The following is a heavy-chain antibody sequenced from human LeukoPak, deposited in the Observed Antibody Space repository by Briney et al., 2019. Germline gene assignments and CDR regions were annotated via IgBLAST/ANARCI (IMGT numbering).Heavy chain of an antibody. V-gene: IGHV3-30*04. J-gene: IGHJ4*02. CDR1: GFTFRDYA. CDR2: ISPDGRKT. CDR3: AKRLMVYATVDY. D-gene: IGHD2-8*01. Sequence: GRSLRLSCAASGFTFRDYAIHWVRQAPGRGLEWVTVISPDGRKTQYADSVKGRFTISRDNSKDALYLEMNSLRAEDTAVYYCAKRLMVYATVDYWGQGTLVTVSS.